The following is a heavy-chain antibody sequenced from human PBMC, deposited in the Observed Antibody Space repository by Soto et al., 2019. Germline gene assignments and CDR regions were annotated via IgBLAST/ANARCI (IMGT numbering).Heavy chain of an antibody. CDR1: GFTFSGSA. J-gene: IGHJ4*02. CDR2: IRSKANNYAT. Sequence: GGSLRLSCAASGFTFSGSAMHWVRQASGKGLEWVGRIRSKANNYATAYAASVKGRFTISRDDSRNTAYLQMNSLRTEDTAVYYCARRVVTAIDGFAYWGRGTLVTVSS. CDR3: ARRVVTAIDGFAY. V-gene: IGHV3-73*01. D-gene: IGHD2-21*02.